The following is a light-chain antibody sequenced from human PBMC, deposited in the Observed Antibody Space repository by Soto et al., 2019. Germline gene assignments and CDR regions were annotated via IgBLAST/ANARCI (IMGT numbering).Light chain of an antibody. CDR3: SSYTSRSTVV. Sequence: QSALTQPASVSGSPGQSFTISCSGSSSDVGAYNYVSWYQRHPGKAPKLMIYDVTNRPSGVSNRFSGSKSGNTASLTISGLQAEDEADYFCSSYTSRSTVVFGGGTKLTVL. V-gene: IGLV2-14*01. CDR2: DVT. CDR1: SSDVGAYNY. J-gene: IGLJ3*02.